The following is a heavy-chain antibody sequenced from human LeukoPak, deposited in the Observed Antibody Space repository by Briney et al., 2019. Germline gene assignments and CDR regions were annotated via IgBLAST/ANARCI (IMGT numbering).Heavy chain of an antibody. CDR3: ARRGSLTSDAVDI. J-gene: IGHJ3*02. D-gene: IGHD3-9*01. Sequence: GESLKISCKASGYTFSNYWVGWVRQMPGKGLEWMGIIYPGDSNTRYSPSFEGQVLISADKSISTAYLHWGSLKASDTAMYFCARRGSLTSDAVDIWGQGTLVSV. CDR1: GYTFSNYW. CDR2: IYPGDSNT. V-gene: IGHV5-51*01.